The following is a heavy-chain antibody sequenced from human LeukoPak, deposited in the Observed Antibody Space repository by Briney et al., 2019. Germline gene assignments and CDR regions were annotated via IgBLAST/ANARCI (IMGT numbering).Heavy chain of an antibody. J-gene: IGHJ6*03. D-gene: IGHD3-10*01. V-gene: IGHV1-8*01. CDR1: GYTFTSYD. Sequence: ASVKVSCKASGYTFTSYDINWVRRATGQGLEWMGWMNPNSGNTGYAQKFQGRVTMTRNTSISTAYMELSSLRSEDTAVYYCARVFEGITMVRGVINYYYYMDVWGKGTTVTVSS. CDR2: MNPNSGNT. CDR3: ARVFEGITMVRGVINYYYYMDV.